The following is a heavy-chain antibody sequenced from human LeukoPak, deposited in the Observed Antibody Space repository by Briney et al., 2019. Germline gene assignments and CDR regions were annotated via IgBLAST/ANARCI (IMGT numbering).Heavy chain of an antibody. CDR3: ARVRDYSSSSLDY. V-gene: IGHV1-2*02. D-gene: IGHD6-6*01. CDR1: GYTFTDYY. CDR2: TNPNSGGT. Sequence: ASVKVSCKASGYTFTDYYIVWVRQAPGQGLEWMGWTNPNSGGTKYAQKFQGRVTMTRDTSINTGYMELSSLRSDDTAVYYCARVRDYSSSSLDYWGRGTLVTVSS. J-gene: IGHJ4*02.